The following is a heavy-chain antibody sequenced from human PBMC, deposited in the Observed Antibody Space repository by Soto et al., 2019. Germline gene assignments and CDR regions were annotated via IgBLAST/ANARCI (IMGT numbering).Heavy chain of an antibody. CDR3: ATGRSDVAPGAMDT. Sequence: QVQLQESGPGLVKPSETLSLSCTVSGGSFSSYYCNWVRKSAGKGLEWIGRIYPSGSTTYNPSLKRLRAMSVDTSKYQFALGLTSMSAADTAVYYCATGRSDVAPGAMDTWGQGTLVTFSS. CDR1: GGSFSSYY. V-gene: IGHV4-4*07. CDR2: IYPSGST. D-gene: IGHD2-2*01. J-gene: IGHJ5*02.